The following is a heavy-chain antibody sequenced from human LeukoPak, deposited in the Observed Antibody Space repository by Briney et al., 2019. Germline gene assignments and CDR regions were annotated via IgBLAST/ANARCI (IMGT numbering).Heavy chain of an antibody. CDR3: ARDRTAAAGNDY. J-gene: IGHJ4*02. Sequence: SETLSLTCTVSGGSISSYYWSWIRQPARKGLEWIGRVYTSGSTDYNPSLKSRVTMSVDTSKNQFSLKLSSVTAADTAVYYCARDRTAAAGNDYWGQGTLVTVSS. CDR1: GGSISSYY. D-gene: IGHD6-13*01. CDR2: VYTSGST. V-gene: IGHV4-4*07.